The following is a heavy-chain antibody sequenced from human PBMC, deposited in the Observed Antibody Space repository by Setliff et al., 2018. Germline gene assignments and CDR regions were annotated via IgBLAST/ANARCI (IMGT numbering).Heavy chain of an antibody. D-gene: IGHD2-15*01. J-gene: IGHJ4*02. Sequence: ASVKVSCKASGYTFTSYGISWVRQAPGQGLEWMGWISAYNGNTNYAQKLQGRVTITTDTSTSTAYMELSSLRSEDTAVYYCARGSYCSGGSCSGRDFDYWGQGTLVTVSS. V-gene: IGHV1-18*01. CDR1: GYTFTSYG. CDR2: ISAYNGNT. CDR3: ARGSYCSGGSCSGRDFDY.